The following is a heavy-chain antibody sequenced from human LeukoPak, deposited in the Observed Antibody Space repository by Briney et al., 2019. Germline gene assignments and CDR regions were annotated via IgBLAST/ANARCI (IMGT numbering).Heavy chain of an antibody. CDR2: SRSYNGNT. Sequence: ASVRVSCTASGYTFTSYGIIRCRQAPGPGHAWMGWSRSYNGNTNYAQKLQGRVTMTTDTSTSTAYMELRSLRSDDTAVYYCARVALGKYYYYYGMDVWGQGTTVTVSS. CDR3: ARVALGKYYYYYGMDV. J-gene: IGHJ6*02. D-gene: IGHD7-27*01. V-gene: IGHV1-18*01. CDR1: GYTFTSYG.